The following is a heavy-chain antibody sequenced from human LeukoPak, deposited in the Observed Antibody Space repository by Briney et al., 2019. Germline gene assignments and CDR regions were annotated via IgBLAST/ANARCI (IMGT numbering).Heavy chain of an antibody. CDR3: AKGNGYFFED. D-gene: IGHD4-11*01. CDR2: ISYDGSNK. J-gene: IGHJ4*02. CDR1: GFTFSSYG. Sequence: PGRSLRLSCAASGFTFSSYGMHWVRQAPGKGLEWVALISYDGSNKQYADSVKGRFTISRDNSKNTLYLQMNSLRAEDTAVFYCAKGNGYFFEDWGQGTLVTVSS. V-gene: IGHV3-30*18.